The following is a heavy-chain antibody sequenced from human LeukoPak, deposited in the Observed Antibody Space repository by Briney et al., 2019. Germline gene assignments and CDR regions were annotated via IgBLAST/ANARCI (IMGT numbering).Heavy chain of an antibody. CDR1: GFTFSSYS. J-gene: IGHJ2*01. Sequence: GGSLRLSCAASGFTFSSYSMNWVRHAPGKGLEWVSYISSSSSTIYYADSVKGRFTISRDNAKNSLYPQMNSLRAEDTAVYYCARGSGQTTVVTPEMGWYFDLWGRGTLVTVSS. V-gene: IGHV3-48*01. D-gene: IGHD4-23*01. CDR2: ISSSSSTI. CDR3: ARGSGQTTVVTPEMGWYFDL.